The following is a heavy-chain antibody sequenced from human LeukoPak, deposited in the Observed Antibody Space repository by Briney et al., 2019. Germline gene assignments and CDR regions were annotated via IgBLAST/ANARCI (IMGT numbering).Heavy chain of an antibody. CDR3: AKGLLAVAVLIGVDY. CDR1: GFTFSSYA. D-gene: IGHD6-19*01. CDR2: ISGSGGST. J-gene: IGHJ4*02. V-gene: IGHV3-23*01. Sequence: GGSLRLSCAASGFTFSSYAMSWVRQAPGKGLEWVSAISGSGGSTYYADSVKGRFTISRDNSKNALYLQMNSLRAEDTAVYYCAKGLLAVAVLIGVDYWGQGTLVTVSS.